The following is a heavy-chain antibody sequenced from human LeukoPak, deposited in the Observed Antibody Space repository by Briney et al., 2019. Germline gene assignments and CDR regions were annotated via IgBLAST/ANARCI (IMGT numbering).Heavy chain of an antibody. D-gene: IGHD3-10*01. CDR2: IYPGNSYT. CDR1: GYRFTNFW. Sequence: GESLKISLKGPGYRFTNFWIGWVRPMPGKGLGWMGIIYPGNSYTRYNPSFQGQVTRSADKSLSTAYLQWSSLKGSDTAMYSCARGNYGSGSYYNVAFDFWGQGTLVTVSS. CDR3: ARGNYGSGSYYNVAFDF. V-gene: IGHV5-51*01. J-gene: IGHJ4*02.